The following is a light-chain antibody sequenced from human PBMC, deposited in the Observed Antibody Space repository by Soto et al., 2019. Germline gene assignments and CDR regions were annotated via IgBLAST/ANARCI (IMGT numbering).Light chain of an antibody. V-gene: IGLV3-21*04. CDR2: YDG. Sequence: SYELTQSPSVSVAPGKTARMTCGGNNIGSDSVHWYQQKPGQAPVLVIFYDGDRPSGIPERISGSKSGNTATLTISRVEAGDEADYYCQVWDSSSGHLVFGGGTKLTVL. J-gene: IGLJ2*01. CDR3: QVWDSSSGHLV. CDR1: NIGSDS.